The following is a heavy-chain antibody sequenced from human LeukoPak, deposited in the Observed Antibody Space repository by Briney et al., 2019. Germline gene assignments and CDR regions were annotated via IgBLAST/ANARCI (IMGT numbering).Heavy chain of an antibody. V-gene: IGHV3-23*01. CDR3: AKDIRGSGLLDAFDT. Sequence: PGGSLRLSCAASGFTFSSYAMSWVRQAPGKGLEWVSAISGSGGSTYYADSVKGRFTISRDNSKNTLYLQMNSLRAEDTAVYCCAKDIRGSGLLDAFDTWGQGTMVTVSS. J-gene: IGHJ3*02. CDR1: GFTFSSYA. D-gene: IGHD6-19*01. CDR2: ISGSGGST.